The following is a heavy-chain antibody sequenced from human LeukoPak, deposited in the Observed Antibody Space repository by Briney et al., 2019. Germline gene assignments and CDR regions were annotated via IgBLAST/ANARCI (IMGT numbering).Heavy chain of an antibody. Sequence: GESLKISCKGSGYSLTSYWIGWVRQMPGKGLDWMGIIYPGDSDTRYSPSFQGQVTISADKSISTAYLQWSSLKASDTAMYYCARQGYCSSTSCYGSIDYWGQGTLVTVSS. V-gene: IGHV5-51*01. CDR1: GYSLTSYW. CDR2: IYPGDSDT. D-gene: IGHD2-2*01. CDR3: ARQGYCSSTSCYGSIDY. J-gene: IGHJ4*02.